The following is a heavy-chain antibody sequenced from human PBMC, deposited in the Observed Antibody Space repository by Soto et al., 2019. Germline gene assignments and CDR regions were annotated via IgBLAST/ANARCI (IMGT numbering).Heavy chain of an antibody. CDR1: GSSLRIFW. J-gene: IGHJ6*02. Sequence: EVQLVESGGGLVQPGGSLRLSCAASGSSLRIFWMSWVRQAPGKGLEWVAMINQDGSEKYYVDSVRGRFTISRDSAKNSLYLQMFSLRVEDTAIYYCARDSKFWEVWGQGTTVTVSS. CDR3: ARDSKFWEV. V-gene: IGHV3-7*01. CDR2: INQDGSEK. D-gene: IGHD2-2*01.